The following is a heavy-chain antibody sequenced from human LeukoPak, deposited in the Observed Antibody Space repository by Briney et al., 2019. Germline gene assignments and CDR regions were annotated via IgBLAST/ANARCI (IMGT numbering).Heavy chain of an antibody. CDR2: ISGSRSN. V-gene: IGHV4-4*09. J-gene: IGHJ4*02. Sequence: EWSGYISGSRSNKYSPSLKSRVSRSVATSKNQFSLRLRSVTAADTAVYYCARLPDRSIWRDFWGRGSLVTVSA. CDR3: ARLPDRSIWRDF. D-gene: IGHD6-13*01.